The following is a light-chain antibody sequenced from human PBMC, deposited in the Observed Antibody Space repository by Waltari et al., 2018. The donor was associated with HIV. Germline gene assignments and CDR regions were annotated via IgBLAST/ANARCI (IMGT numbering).Light chain of an antibody. CDR3: CSHAGNLIFV. V-gene: IGLV2-11*01. CDR1: STYVDTF. J-gene: IGLJ1*01. Sequence: HSALTQPHSVSGSPGPSLTLPYTGTSTYVDTFFSWYQHHPGKVPKVIIYDVNKRPSGVPDRFSGSKSGNTASLTISGLQAEDESDYYCCSHAGNLIFVFGTGTKVTVL. CDR2: DVN.